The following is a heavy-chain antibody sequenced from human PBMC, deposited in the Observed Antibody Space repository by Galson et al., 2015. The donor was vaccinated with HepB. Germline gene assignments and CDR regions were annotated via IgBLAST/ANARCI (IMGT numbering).Heavy chain of an antibody. CDR3: ARGIIMVRGVILDY. Sequence: TLSLTCTVSGGSISSSSYYWTWIRQPAGKGLEWIGRIYTSGSTKYNPSLKSRFTVSLDTSKNQFSLRLSSVTAADTAVYYCARGIIMVRGVILDYWGQGTLVTVSS. V-gene: IGHV4-61*02. J-gene: IGHJ4*02. D-gene: IGHD3-10*01. CDR1: GGSISSSSYY. CDR2: IYTSGST.